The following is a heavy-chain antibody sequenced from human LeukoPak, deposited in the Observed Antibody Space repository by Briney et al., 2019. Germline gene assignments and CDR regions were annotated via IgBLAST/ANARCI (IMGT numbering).Heavy chain of an antibody. D-gene: IGHD5-18*01. J-gene: IGHJ5*02. CDR2: ISSSGSTI. CDR3: ARDGYSYGINWFDP. V-gene: IGHV3-11*04. Sequence: GGSLRLSCAASGFTFSDYYMSWIRQAPGQGLGWVSYISSSGSTIYYADSVKGRFTISRDNAKNSLYLQMNSLRAEDTAVYYCARDGYSYGINWFDPWGQGTLVTVSS. CDR1: GFTFSDYY.